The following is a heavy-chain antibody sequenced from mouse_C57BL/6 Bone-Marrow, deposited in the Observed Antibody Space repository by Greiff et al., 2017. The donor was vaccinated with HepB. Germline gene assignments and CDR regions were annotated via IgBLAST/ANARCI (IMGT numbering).Heavy chain of an antibody. J-gene: IGHJ4*01. CDR1: GFTFSSYA. V-gene: IGHV5-4*03. CDR3: ARAPVYYLYAMDY. D-gene: IGHD1-1*01. Sequence: EVNVVESGGGLVKPGGSLKLSCAASGFTFSSYAMSWVRQTPEKRLEWVATISDGGSYTYYPDNVKGRFTISRDNAKNNLYLQMSHLKSEDTAMYYCARAPVYYLYAMDYWGQGTSVTVSS. CDR2: ISDGGSYT.